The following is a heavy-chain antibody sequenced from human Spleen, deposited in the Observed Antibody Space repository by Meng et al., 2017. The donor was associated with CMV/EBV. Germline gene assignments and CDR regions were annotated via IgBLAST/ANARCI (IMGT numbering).Heavy chain of an antibody. CDR1: GCIFSVCN. J-gene: IGHJ4*02. Sequence: LSCSASGCIFSVCNMDWVRQAPGTGLEWVSSISTSSSYIYYVDSAKGRFTISRDNAKNSLYLQMNSLRAEDTAVYYCARGYDPIDSWGQGTLVTVSS. CDR3: ARGYDPIDS. CDR2: ISTSSSYI. V-gene: IGHV3-21*01. D-gene: IGHD3-16*01.